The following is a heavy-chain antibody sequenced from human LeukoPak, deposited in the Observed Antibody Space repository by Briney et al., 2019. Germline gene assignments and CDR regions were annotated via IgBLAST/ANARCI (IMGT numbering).Heavy chain of an antibody. J-gene: IGHJ5*02. D-gene: IGHD6-13*01. CDR1: GGSFSGYY. V-gene: IGHV4-34*12. CDR3: ARQPFIAAAGTGLFDP. Sequence: SETLSLTCAVSGGSFSGYYWSWIRQPPGKGLEWIGEIIHSGGTNYNPSLKSRVTISVDTSKNQFSLKLSSVTAADTAVYYCARQPFIAAAGTGLFDPWGQGTLVTVSS. CDR2: IIHSGGT.